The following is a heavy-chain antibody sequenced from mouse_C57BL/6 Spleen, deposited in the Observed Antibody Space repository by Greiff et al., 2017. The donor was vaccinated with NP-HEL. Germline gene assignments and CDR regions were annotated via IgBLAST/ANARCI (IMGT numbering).Heavy chain of an antibody. CDR3: ARSGYYCSNHLYFDV. V-gene: IGHV14-2*01. Sequence: EVQLQQSGAELVKPGASVKLSCTASGFNIKDYYMHWVKQRTEQGLEWIGRIDPEDGETKYAQKFQGKATITADTSSNTAYLQLSSLTSEDTAVYDWARSGYYCSNHLYFDVWGTGTTVTVSS. J-gene: IGHJ1*03. CDR1: GFNIKDYY. CDR2: IDPEDGET. D-gene: IGHD1-1*01.